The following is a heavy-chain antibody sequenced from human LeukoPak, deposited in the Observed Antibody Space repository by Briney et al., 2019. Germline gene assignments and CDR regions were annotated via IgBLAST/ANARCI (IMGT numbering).Heavy chain of an antibody. D-gene: IGHD3-9*01. Sequence: GGSLRLSCAASGFTFSSYAMSWVRQAPGKGLEWVSAISGSGGSTYYADSVKGRFTISRDNSKNTLYLQMNSLRAEDTAVYYRAKDGYPYYDILDYWGQGTLVTVSS. J-gene: IGHJ4*02. CDR3: AKDGYPYYDILDY. CDR1: GFTFSSYA. CDR2: ISGSGGST. V-gene: IGHV3-23*01.